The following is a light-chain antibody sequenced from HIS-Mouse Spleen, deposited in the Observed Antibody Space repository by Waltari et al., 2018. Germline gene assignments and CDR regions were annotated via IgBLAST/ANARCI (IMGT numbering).Light chain of an antibody. CDR1: SSDVGGYNY. CDR3: SSYAGSNNLV. J-gene: IGLJ2*01. Sequence: QSALTQPPSASGSPGQSVTLSCTGTSSDVGGYNYVPWYQKHPGKAPKLSVYEVSKRPSGVPDRFSGSKSGNTASLTVSGLQAEDEADYYCSSYAGSNNLVFGGGTKLTVL. CDR2: EVS. V-gene: IGLV2-8*01.